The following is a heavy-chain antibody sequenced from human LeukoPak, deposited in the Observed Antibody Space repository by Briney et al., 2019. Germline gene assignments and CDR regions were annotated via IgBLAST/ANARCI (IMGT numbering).Heavy chain of an antibody. Sequence: SETLSLTCTVSGYSISSGYYWGWIRQPPGKGLEWIGEINHSGSTNYNPSLKSRVTISVDTSKNQFSLKLSSVTAADTAVYYCARDSGGSGYLWFDPWGQGTLVTVSS. CDR1: GYSISSGYY. V-gene: IGHV4-38-2*02. J-gene: IGHJ5*02. CDR3: ARDSGGSGYLWFDP. CDR2: INHSGST. D-gene: IGHD3-3*01.